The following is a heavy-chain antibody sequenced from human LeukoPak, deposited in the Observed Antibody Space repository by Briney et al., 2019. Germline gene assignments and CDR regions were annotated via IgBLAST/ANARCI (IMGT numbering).Heavy chain of an antibody. CDR3: AKTFGWPFYFDH. J-gene: IGHJ4*02. CDR2: ITGGGKT. CDR1: GFTFSSYG. Sequence: GGSLRLSCAASGFTFSSYGMSWVRQAPGKGLEWVSGITGGGKTYYADSVRGRFTISRDNSKNTLYLQVNSLRAEDTAVYYCAKTFGWPFYFDHWGQGTLVTVSS. D-gene: IGHD2/OR15-2a*01. V-gene: IGHV3-23*01.